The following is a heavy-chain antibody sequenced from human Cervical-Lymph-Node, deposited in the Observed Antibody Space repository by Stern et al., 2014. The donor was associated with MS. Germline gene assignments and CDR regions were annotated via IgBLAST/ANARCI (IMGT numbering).Heavy chain of an antibody. D-gene: IGHD5-24*01. CDR3: AKRRDGFNYLAS. CDR2: ISSDGTEE. Sequence: VQLVESGGGVVQPGRSLRLSCSASGFTFSSYGMHWVRQIPGKGLEWVALISSDGTEEFYAASVKGRFTISRDNSKKTLYLQMNGLRAEDTAVYSCAKRRDGFNYLASWGQGTLVTVSS. CDR1: GFTFSSYG. J-gene: IGHJ5*01. V-gene: IGHV3-30*18.